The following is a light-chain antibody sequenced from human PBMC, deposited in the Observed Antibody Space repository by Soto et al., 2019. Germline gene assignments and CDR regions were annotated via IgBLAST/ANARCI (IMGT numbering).Light chain of an antibody. V-gene: IGKV1-9*01. CDR1: QDISSS. J-gene: IGKJ4*01. Sequence: DIPLTQSPSFLSASVGDRVTITCRASQDISSSLAWYQQEPGKVPQLLIYAASTLQSGVPSRFSGSGSGTQFTLTISSLQPEDFATYYCQQLNSYPLTFGGGTKVEIK. CDR2: AAS. CDR3: QQLNSYPLT.